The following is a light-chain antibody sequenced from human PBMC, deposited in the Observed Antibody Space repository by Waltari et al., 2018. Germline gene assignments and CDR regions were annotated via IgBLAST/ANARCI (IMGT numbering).Light chain of an antibody. V-gene: IGKV2-28*01. CDR2: LGS. CDR1: QSLLHLNGYNY. CDR3: RQALQSPRT. J-gene: IGKJ1*01. Sequence: DIVMTQSPLSLPVTPGEPASISCRSSQSLLHLNGYNYLDWYLQKPGQSPQLLIYLGSNRASGVPDRFSGSGSCTDFTLKISRVEAEDVGVYYCRQALQSPRTFGQGTKVEIK.